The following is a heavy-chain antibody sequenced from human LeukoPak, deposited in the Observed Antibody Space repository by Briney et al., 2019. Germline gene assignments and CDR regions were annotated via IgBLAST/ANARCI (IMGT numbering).Heavy chain of an antibody. Sequence: ASVKVSCKASGYTFTSYGISWVRQAPGQGLEGMGWISAYNGNTNYAQKLQCRVTMTTDTSTSTAYMELRSLRSDDTAVYYCARRPGYYGSGSYSMDVWGQGTTVTVSS. CDR1: GYTFTSYG. CDR2: ISAYNGNT. D-gene: IGHD3-10*01. CDR3: ARRPGYYGSGSYSMDV. J-gene: IGHJ6*02. V-gene: IGHV1-18*01.